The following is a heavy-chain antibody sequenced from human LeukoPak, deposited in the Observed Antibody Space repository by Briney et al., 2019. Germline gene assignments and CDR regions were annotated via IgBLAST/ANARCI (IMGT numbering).Heavy chain of an antibody. D-gene: IGHD3-22*01. CDR2: IYYNGNT. CDR3: VGGKLWLSFDS. Sequence: PSETLSLTCTVSGGSISSYYWSWIRQPPGKGLEWIGYIYYNGNTYYNPSLKSRVTISVDTSRNQFSLKLNSLTAADTAVYYCVGGKLWLSFDSWGQGTLVTVSS. V-gene: IGHV4-59*03. CDR1: GGSISSYY. J-gene: IGHJ4*02.